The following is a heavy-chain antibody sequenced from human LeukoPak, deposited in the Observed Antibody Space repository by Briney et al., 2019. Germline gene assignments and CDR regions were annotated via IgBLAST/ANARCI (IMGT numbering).Heavy chain of an antibody. D-gene: IGHD3-22*01. CDR3: ARTDSYYYDSSGYFPRYFDY. J-gene: IGHJ4*02. V-gene: IGHV1-2*02. CDR1: GYTFTGYY. CDR2: INPNSGGT. Sequence: GASVNVSCKASGYTFTGYYMHWVRQAPGQGLEWMGWINPNSGGTNYAQKFQGRVTMTRDTSISTAYMELSRLRSDDTAVYYCARTDSYYYDSSGYFPRYFDYWGQGTLVTVSS.